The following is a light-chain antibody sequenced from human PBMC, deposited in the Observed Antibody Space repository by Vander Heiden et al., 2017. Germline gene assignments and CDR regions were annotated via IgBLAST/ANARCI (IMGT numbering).Light chain of an antibody. V-gene: IGLV1-40*01. CDR3: QSYDSSLSGWV. CDR1: SSNIGSGYD. Sequence: QSVLTQPHSVSGAPGQRVTIVCTGSSSNIGSGYDVQWYQQLPGTAPRLLIYGNNNRPSGVPDRLSGSKSGTSASLAITGLQAEDEADYYCQSYDSSLSGWVFGGGTKLTVL. CDR2: GNN. J-gene: IGLJ3*02.